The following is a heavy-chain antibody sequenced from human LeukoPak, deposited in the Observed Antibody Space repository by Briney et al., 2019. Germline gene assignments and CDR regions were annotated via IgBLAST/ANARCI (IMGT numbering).Heavy chain of an antibody. Sequence: ASVKVSCKAPGYTFTSYGISWVRQAPGQGLEWMGWISAYNGNTNYAQKLQGRVTMTTDTSTSTAYMELRSLRSDDTAVYYCARDEGGIAASGPYYFDYWGQGTLVTVSS. CDR2: ISAYNGNT. CDR1: GYTFTSYG. V-gene: IGHV1-18*01. D-gene: IGHD6-13*01. J-gene: IGHJ4*02. CDR3: ARDEGGIAASGPYYFDY.